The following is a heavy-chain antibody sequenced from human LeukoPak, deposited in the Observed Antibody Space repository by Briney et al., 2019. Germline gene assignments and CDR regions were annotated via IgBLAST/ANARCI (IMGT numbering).Heavy chain of an antibody. Sequence: ASVKISCKASGYTFTGYYMHWVRQAPGQGLEWMGWINPNSGGTNYAQKFQGRVTMTRDTSISTAYMELSRLRSDDTAVYYCARVRIAVAGKYYFDYWGQGTLVTVSS. CDR3: ARVRIAVAGKYYFDY. CDR2: INPNSGGT. D-gene: IGHD6-19*01. CDR1: GYTFTGYY. J-gene: IGHJ4*02. V-gene: IGHV1-2*02.